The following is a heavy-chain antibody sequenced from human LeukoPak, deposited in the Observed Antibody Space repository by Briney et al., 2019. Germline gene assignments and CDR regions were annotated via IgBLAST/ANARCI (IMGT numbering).Heavy chain of an antibody. Sequence: SETLSLTCTASGGSISSYYWSWIRQPPGKGLEWIGRIYTSGSTTYNPSLKSRVTMSVDTSKNQFSLKRSSVTAADTAVYYCARDGMVAYYDFWSGYYQYNWFDPWGQGTLVTVSS. V-gene: IGHV4-4*07. CDR3: ARDGMVAYYDFWSGYYQYNWFDP. CDR2: IYTSGST. J-gene: IGHJ5*02. CDR1: GGSISSYY. D-gene: IGHD3-3*01.